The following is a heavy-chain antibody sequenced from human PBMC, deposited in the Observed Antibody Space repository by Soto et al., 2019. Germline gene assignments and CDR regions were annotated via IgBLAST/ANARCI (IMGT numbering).Heavy chain of an antibody. CDR3: ARDGMTTGDT. J-gene: IGHJ4*02. D-gene: IGHD2-21*02. V-gene: IGHV4-4*07. Sequence: RIMQPANKGLEWIGRVFSSVSATYNPSLKSRVSISMDTAENRISLKLDSVTAADAGVYFCARDGMTTGDTWGPGTLVTVSS. CDR2: VFSSVSA.